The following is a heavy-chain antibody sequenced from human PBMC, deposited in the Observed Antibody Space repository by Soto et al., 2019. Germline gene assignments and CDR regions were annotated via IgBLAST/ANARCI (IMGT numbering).Heavy chain of an antibody. CDR1: GFTFSSYG. Sequence: GGSLRLSCAASGFTFSSYGMHWVRQAPGKGLEWAAVIWYDGSNKYYADSVKGRFTISRDNSKNTLYLQMNSLRAEDTAVYYCARVADYGDYGWFDPWGQGTLVTVSS. V-gene: IGHV3-33*01. J-gene: IGHJ5*02. CDR2: IWYDGSNK. D-gene: IGHD4-17*01. CDR3: ARVADYGDYGWFDP.